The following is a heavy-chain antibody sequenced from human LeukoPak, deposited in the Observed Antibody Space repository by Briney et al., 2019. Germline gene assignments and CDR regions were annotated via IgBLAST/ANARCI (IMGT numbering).Heavy chain of an antibody. Sequence: ASVKVSCKASGYSFTSYGISWVRQAPGQGLEWTGWISTHNGNTNYAQKLQGRVTMTIDTSTSTAYMDLTSLRSDDTAVYHCARGEYGGGWYARGFFDYWGQGTLVTVSS. CDR3: ARGEYGGGWYARGFFDY. CDR1: GYSFTSYG. J-gene: IGHJ4*02. V-gene: IGHV1-18*01. D-gene: IGHD6-19*01. CDR2: ISTHNGNT.